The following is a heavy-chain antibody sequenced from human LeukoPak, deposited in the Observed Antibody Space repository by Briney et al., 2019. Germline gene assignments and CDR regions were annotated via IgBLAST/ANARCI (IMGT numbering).Heavy chain of an antibody. CDR2: IYGGDNT. CDR3: ARDTPAAGTRYFDS. D-gene: IGHD6-13*01. J-gene: IGHJ4*02. CDR1: GFSVIVNS. V-gene: IGHV3-66*01. Sequence: GGSLRLSCAASGFSVIVNSMSWVRQAPGKGLEWVSVIYGGDNTHYADSVRGRFTISRDSFENKLYLQIKSLRAEDTAVYYCARDTPAAGTRYFDSWGQGTLVTVSS.